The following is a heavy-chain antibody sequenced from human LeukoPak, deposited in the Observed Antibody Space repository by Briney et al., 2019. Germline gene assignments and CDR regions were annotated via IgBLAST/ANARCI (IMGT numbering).Heavy chain of an antibody. J-gene: IGHJ3*02. CDR1: GYSISSGYY. Sequence: PSETLSLTCTVSGYSISSGYYWGWIRQPPGKGLEWIGSFYHSGSTYYNPSLKSRVTISVDTSKNQFSLKLSSVTAADTAVYYCARVGDIVVVVAALNAFDIWGQGTMVTVSS. CDR2: FYHSGST. D-gene: IGHD2-15*01. V-gene: IGHV4-38-2*02. CDR3: ARVGDIVVVVAALNAFDI.